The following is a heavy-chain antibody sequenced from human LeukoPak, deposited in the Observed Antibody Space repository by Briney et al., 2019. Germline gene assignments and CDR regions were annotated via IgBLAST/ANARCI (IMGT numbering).Heavy chain of an antibody. CDR2: IHYSGST. J-gene: IGHJ4*02. CDR1: GGSISYSSYY. Sequence: SETLSLTYTVSGGSISYSSYYRGWIRQPPGKGLEWIGSIHYSGSTYYNPSLKSRVTISVDTSKNQFSLKLTPVTAADTAVYYCARDGYSGNDGLWGQGTLVTVSS. V-gene: IGHV4-39*02. CDR3: ARDGYSGNDGL. D-gene: IGHD5-12*01.